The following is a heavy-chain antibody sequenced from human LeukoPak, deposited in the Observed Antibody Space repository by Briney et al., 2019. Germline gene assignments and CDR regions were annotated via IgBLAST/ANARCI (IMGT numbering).Heavy chain of an antibody. Sequence: GESLKISCKGSGYSFTSYWIGWVRQMPGKRLGWMGIFYPGDSDTRYSPSFQAQVTISADKSISTAYLQWSSLKASGTAMYYCARLGYYYDSSGYPDPGAFDIWGQGTMVTVSS. D-gene: IGHD3-22*01. V-gene: IGHV5-51*01. J-gene: IGHJ3*02. CDR1: GYSFTSYW. CDR3: ARLGYYYDSSGYPDPGAFDI. CDR2: FYPGDSDT.